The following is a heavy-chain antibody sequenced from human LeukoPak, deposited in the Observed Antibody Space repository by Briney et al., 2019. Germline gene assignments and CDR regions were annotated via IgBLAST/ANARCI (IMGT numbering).Heavy chain of an antibody. CDR2: ISGGGDNT. Sequence: GGSLRLSCAASGFTFSSYSMSWVRQAPGKGLEWVSDISGGGDNTHNADSVKGRFTISRDNSKNTLYLQMNSLRAEDTAVYYCAKGSTTVVYYYFDYWGQGTLVTVSS. CDR3: AKGSTTVVYYYFDY. D-gene: IGHD4-11*01. CDR1: GFTFSSYS. V-gene: IGHV3-23*01. J-gene: IGHJ4*02.